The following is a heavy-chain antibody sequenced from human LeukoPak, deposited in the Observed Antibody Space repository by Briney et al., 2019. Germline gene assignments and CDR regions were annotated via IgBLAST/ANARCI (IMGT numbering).Heavy chain of an antibody. CDR1: GGSISSSSYY. CDR3: ARRDYVWGSYRRDWFDP. V-gene: IGHV4-39*07. D-gene: IGHD3-16*02. Sequence: PSETLSLTCTVSGGSISSSSYYWGWIRQPPGKGLEWIGEINHSGSTNYNPSLKSRVTISVDTSKNQFSLKLSSVTAADTAVYYCARRDYVWGSYRRDWFDPWGQGTLVTVSS. J-gene: IGHJ5*02. CDR2: INHSGST.